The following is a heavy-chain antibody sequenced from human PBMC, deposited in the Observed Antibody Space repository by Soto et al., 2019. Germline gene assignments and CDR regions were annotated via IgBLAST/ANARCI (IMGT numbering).Heavy chain of an antibody. CDR3: AREGRLIVDY. Sequence: PSETLSLTCTVSGGSISSSSYYWGWIRQPPGKGLEWIGSIYYSGSTYYNPSLKSRVTISVDTSKNQFSLKLSSVTAADTAVYYCAREGRLIVDYWGQGTLVTVSS. CDR1: GGSISSSSYY. J-gene: IGHJ4*02. CDR2: IYYSGST. V-gene: IGHV4-39*02. D-gene: IGHD2-8*01.